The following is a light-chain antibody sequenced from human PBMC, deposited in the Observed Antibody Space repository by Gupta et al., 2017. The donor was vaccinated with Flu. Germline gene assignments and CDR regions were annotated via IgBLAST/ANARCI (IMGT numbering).Light chain of an antibody. CDR1: QSINNF. CDR3: QQSDSNPRT. CDR2: AAS. Sequence: PSPLSASVGDRVTITCRASQSINNFLNWYQQKPGKAPDLLIYAASTLQSGVPSRFSGSGSGTDFTLTISRLQPEDFATYYCQQSDSNPRTFGQGTKVDIK. J-gene: IGKJ1*01. V-gene: IGKV1-39*01.